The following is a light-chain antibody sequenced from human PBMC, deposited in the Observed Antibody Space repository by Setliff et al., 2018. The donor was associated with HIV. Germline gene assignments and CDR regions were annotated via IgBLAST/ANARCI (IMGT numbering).Light chain of an antibody. V-gene: IGLV1-44*01. Sequence: LTQSPSVSGTPGQRVTISCSGSNSNIGTTTVNWYQRLPGAAPELIIYTNSHRPSGVPDRFSGSKSGTSASLAISGLRSEDEAEYYCASWDDSLKVYVFGSGTKGTVL. J-gene: IGLJ1*01. CDR3: ASWDDSLKVYV. CDR2: TNS. CDR1: NSNIGTTT.